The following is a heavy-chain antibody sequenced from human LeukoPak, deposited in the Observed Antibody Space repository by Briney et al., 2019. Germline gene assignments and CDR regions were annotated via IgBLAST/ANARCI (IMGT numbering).Heavy chain of an antibody. Sequence: SETLSLTXAVSGYSISSGYYWGWIRQPPGKGLEWIGSIYHSGSTYYNPSLESRVTISVDTSKNQFSLKLSSVTAADTAVYYCARHARPSGGLHAFDIWGQGTMVTVSS. CDR3: ARHARPSGGLHAFDI. CDR1: GYSISSGYY. J-gene: IGHJ3*02. V-gene: IGHV4-38-2*01. D-gene: IGHD3-10*01. CDR2: IYHSGST.